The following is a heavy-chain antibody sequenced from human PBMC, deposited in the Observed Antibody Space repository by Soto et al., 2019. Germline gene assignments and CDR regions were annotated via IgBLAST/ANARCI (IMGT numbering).Heavy chain of an antibody. D-gene: IGHD6-6*01. V-gene: IGHV4-30-4*01. CDR1: GGSISSGDYY. J-gene: IGHJ5*02. Sequence: QVQLQESGPGLVKPSQTLSLTCTVSGGSISSGDYYWSWIRQPPGKGLEWIGYIYYSGSTYYNPSLKSPVTISVDTSKNQFSLKLGSVTAADTAVYYCARERPDGARLDPWGQGTLVTASS. CDR3: ARERPDGARLDP. CDR2: IYYSGST.